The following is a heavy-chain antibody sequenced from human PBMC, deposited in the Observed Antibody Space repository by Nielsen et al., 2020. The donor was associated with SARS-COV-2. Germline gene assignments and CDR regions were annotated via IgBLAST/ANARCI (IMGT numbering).Heavy chain of an antibody. Sequence: GGSLRLSCAASGFTFSNAWMSWVRQAPGKGLEWVGRIKSKTDGGTTDYAAPVKGRFTISRDDSKNTLYLQMNSLRPEDTAVNYCAKDITVADDASDIWGQGTMVTVSS. D-gene: IGHD6-19*01. CDR3: AKDITVADDASDI. CDR2: IKSKTDGGTT. J-gene: IGHJ3*02. CDR1: GFTFSNAW. V-gene: IGHV3-15*01.